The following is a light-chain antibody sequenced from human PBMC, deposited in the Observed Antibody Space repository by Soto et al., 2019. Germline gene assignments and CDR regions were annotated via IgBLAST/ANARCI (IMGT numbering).Light chain of an antibody. Sequence: DIQMTQSPSSLSASVGDRVTITCQASQDISNYLNWYQQKPGKAPKLLIYDASNLETGVPSRFSGSGSGTDFTFTISSLQPENIATYYCQQCDNLPHLFTFGPGTKVAIK. CDR2: DAS. CDR1: QDISNY. J-gene: IGKJ3*01. V-gene: IGKV1-33*01. CDR3: QQCDNLPHLFT.